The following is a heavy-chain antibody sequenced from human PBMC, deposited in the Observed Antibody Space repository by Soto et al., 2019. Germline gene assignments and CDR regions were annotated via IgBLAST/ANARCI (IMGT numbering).Heavy chain of an antibody. D-gene: IGHD3-16*01. CDR2: IIPIFGTA. V-gene: IGHV1-69*13. Sequence: GASVKVSCKASGGTFSSYAISWVRQAPGQGLEWMGGIIPIFGTANYAQKFQGRVTITADESTSTAYMELGSLRSEDTAVYYCARMPGFGGYYYYGMDVWGQGTTVTVSS. J-gene: IGHJ6*02. CDR1: GGTFSSYA. CDR3: ARMPGFGGYYYYGMDV.